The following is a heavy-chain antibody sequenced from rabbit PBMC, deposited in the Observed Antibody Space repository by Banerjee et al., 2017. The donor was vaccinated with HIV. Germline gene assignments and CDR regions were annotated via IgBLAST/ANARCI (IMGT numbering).Heavy chain of an antibody. CDR1: GLDFSSSYW. J-gene: IGHJ6*01. Sequence: QEQLVEYGGDLVQPEGSLTLTCKASGLDFSSSYWICWVRQAPGKGLEWIGCIDTGRTGTTYYASWANGRFTISKTSSTTVTLQMTSLTAADTATYFCARSGYAGDNIAYAYACLNLWGPGTLVTVS. V-gene: IGHV1S45*01. CDR2: IDTGRTGTT. CDR3: ARSGYAGDNIAYAYACLNL. D-gene: IGHD6-1*01.